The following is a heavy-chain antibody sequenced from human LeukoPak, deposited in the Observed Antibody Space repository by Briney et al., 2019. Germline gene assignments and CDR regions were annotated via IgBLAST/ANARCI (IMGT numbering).Heavy chain of an antibody. Sequence: GESLKISCNGSGYSFTNYWIGWVLQMPGEGLEWMVIIYPGDSDTRYSPSFQGQVTISADKSISTAYLQWSSLKASDTAMYYCTRTGYSSRWAIDNWGQGTLVTVSS. D-gene: IGHD6-13*01. CDR2: IYPGDSDT. CDR1: GYSFTNYW. V-gene: IGHV5-51*01. CDR3: TRTGYSSRWAIDN. J-gene: IGHJ4*02.